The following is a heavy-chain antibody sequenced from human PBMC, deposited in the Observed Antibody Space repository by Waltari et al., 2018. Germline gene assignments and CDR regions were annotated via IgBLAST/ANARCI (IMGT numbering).Heavy chain of an antibody. CDR1: GLTFSTYG. D-gene: IGHD4-17*01. V-gene: IGHV3-30*02. CDR2: IRYDGSNK. J-gene: IGHJ3*02. CDR3: AEGGQDYGDHIVDAFDI. Sequence: QVQLVESGGGVVQPGGSLRLSCAASGLTFSTYGIHWVRQAPGKGLEWVAFIRYDGSNKYYADSVKGRFNMSRDNSKNTLYLQMNSLRAEDTAVYHCAEGGQDYGDHIVDAFDIWGQGTMVTVSS.